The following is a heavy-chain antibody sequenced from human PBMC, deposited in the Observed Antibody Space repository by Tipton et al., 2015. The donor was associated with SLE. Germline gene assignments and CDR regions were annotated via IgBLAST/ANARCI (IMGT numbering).Heavy chain of an antibody. CDR3: ARVASNFYSDF. D-gene: IGHD4-11*01. Sequence: TLSLTCTVSGDSISAYYWTWIRQPPRKGLEWIGNIYHTGSTNYNPSLKRRVTMSLDTSKNQFSLRLTSVTAADTAVYYCARVASNFYSDFWGQGTLVTVSS. V-gene: IGHV4-59*01. CDR2: IYHTGST. CDR1: GDSISAYY. J-gene: IGHJ4*02.